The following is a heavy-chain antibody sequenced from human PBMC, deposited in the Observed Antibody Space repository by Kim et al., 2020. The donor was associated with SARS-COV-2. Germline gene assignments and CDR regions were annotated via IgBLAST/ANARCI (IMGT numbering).Heavy chain of an antibody. CDR3: AKIIAAAATDS. V-gene: IGHV3-23*01. D-gene: IGHD6-25*01. Sequence: YNADSVKGRFTISRDNSKNTRYLHMSSLRVEDTGVDFCAKIIAAAATDSWGQGTLVTVSS. J-gene: IGHJ4*02.